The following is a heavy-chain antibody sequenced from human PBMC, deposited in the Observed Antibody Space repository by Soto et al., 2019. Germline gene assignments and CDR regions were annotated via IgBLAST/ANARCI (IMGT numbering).Heavy chain of an antibody. CDR1: GYTFTGYY. V-gene: IGHV1-2*02. Sequence: GASVKVSCKASGYTFTGYYMHWVLQAPGQGLEWMGWINPNSGGTNYAQKFQGRVTMTRDTSISTAYMELSRLRSDDTAVYYCARDILRIVGAKALYYYYGMDVWGQGTTVTVSS. J-gene: IGHJ6*02. D-gene: IGHD1-26*01. CDR2: INPNSGGT. CDR3: ARDILRIVGAKALYYYYGMDV.